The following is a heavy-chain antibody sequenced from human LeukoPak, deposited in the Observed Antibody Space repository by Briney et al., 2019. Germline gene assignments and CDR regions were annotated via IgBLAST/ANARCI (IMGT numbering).Heavy chain of an antibody. D-gene: IGHD1-1*01. CDR2: ISASGSYI. CDR3: ARDSPETTASDY. CDR1: GFTFDTYR. J-gene: IGHJ4*02. V-gene: IGHV3-21*01. Sequence: GGSLRLSCAASGFTFDTYRMNWVRQAPGKGLEWVSSISASGSYIYYADSLKGRFTISRDNTKNSLFLQMNSLRAEDTAVYYCARDSPETTASDYWGQGTLVTVSS.